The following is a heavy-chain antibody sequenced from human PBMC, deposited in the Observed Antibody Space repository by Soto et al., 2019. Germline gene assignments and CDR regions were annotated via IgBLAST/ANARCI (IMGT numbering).Heavy chain of an antibody. CDR3: ARNPSRSYDFWSGYYNFDY. CDR2: ISAYNGNT. V-gene: IGHV1-18*01. D-gene: IGHD3-3*01. Sequence: RASVKVSCKASGYTFTSYGISWVRQAPGQGLEWMGWISAYNGNTNYAQKLQGRVTMTTDTSTSTAYMELRSLRSDDTAVYYCARNPSRSYDFWSGYYNFDYWGQGTLVTVSS. CDR1: GYTFTSYG. J-gene: IGHJ4*02.